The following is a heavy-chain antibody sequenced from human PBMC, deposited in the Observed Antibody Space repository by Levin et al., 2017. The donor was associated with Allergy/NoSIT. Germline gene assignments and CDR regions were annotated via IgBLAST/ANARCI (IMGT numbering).Heavy chain of an antibody. Sequence: ASVKVSCKASGYSFSDYYIHWVRQAPGQGLEWMGRINPNSGGTNYAQTFQGRVTMTRDTSTCSAYMELSRLTSDDTAVYYCARDKSYRVTGGSYDSWGQGTLVTVSS. CDR1: GYSFSDYY. D-gene: IGHD2-8*02. V-gene: IGHV1-2*02. CDR2: INPNSGGT. J-gene: IGHJ5*01. CDR3: ARDKSYRVTGGSYDS.